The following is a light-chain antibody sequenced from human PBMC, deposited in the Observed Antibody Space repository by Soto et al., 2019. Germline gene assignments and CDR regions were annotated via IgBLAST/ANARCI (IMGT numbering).Light chain of an antibody. J-gene: IGKJ1*01. Sequence: DIQMTQSPSTLSASVGDRVTLTCRASQSINNWLAWYQQKPGKAPKLRIYKASNLDIGVPSRFSGSGSGTEFTLTISSLQPDDVATYYCQQYDTYWTFGQGTKVEIK. CDR1: QSINNW. CDR2: KAS. V-gene: IGKV1-5*03. CDR3: QQYDTYWT.